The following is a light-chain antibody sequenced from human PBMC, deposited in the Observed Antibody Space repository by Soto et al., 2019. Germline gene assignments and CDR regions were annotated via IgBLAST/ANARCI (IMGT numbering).Light chain of an antibody. CDR1: RSISNW. V-gene: IGKV1-5*03. CDR3: QQYNSVSLLT. CDR2: KAS. Sequence: DIRMTQSPSTLSASVGDRVTITCRASRSISNWLAWYQQKPGKAPKLLIYKASNLESGVPSRFSGSASGTEFTLTISGLQPDDFATYYCQQYNSVSLLTFGGGTKVEIK. J-gene: IGKJ4*01.